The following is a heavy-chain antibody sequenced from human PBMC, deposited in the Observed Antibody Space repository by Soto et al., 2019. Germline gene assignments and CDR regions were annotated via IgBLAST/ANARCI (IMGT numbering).Heavy chain of an antibody. CDR1: GFSFSKYS. CDR2: INDRSNYI. CDR3: ARGGAMGVDY. J-gene: IGHJ4*02. Sequence: GGSLRLSCAASGFSFSKYSMNWVRQAPGKGLEWVSSINDRSNYIYYADSVKGRFTISRDNAKNTVYLHVNTLRDEDTAVYYCARGGAMGVDYWGQGTLVTVSS. V-gene: IGHV3-21*01. D-gene: IGHD1-26*01.